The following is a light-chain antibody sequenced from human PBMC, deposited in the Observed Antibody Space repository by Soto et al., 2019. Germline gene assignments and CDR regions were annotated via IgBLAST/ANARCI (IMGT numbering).Light chain of an antibody. J-gene: IGLJ2*01. CDR2: STS. CDR3: LLYCGGAQRV. V-gene: IGLV7-43*01. CDR1: TGAVTSAYY. Sequence: QAVVTQEPSLTVSPGGTVTLTCASSTGAVTSAYYPNWFQQKPGQAPRVLIYSTSNKHSWTPARFSGSLIGGKAALTLSGVQPEDEAEYYCLLYCGGAQRVFGGGTKLTVL.